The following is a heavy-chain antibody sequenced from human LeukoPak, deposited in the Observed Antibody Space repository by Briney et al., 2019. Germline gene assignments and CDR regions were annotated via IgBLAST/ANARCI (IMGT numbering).Heavy chain of an antibody. V-gene: IGHV4-59*08. D-gene: IGHD6-19*01. Sequence: SSETLSLTCALSGGSIGHYYWSWIRQPPGKGLECIGYIYYTGSTTYNPSLKSRVTISVDSSKNQFSLRLSSVTAADTAVYYCARLSTTSGWYSWFDPWGQGTLVTVSS. CDR3: ARLSTTSGWYSWFDP. CDR1: GGSIGHYY. CDR2: IYYTGST. J-gene: IGHJ5*02.